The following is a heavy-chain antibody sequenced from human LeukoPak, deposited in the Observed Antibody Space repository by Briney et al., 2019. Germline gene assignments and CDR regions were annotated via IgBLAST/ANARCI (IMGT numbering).Heavy chain of an antibody. CDR1: GGSINSTRYY. D-gene: IGHD4-11*01. V-gene: IGHV4-39*01. J-gene: IGHJ6*03. CDR3: ATGSMTTRYYYYFYMDV. CDR2: IYYSGDT. Sequence: SETLSLTCTVSGGSINSTRYYWGWIRQPPGKGLEWIGSIYYSGDTHYNPSLRSRVTISVDTSKNQFSLKMNSITAADTSVYYCATGSMTTRYYYYFYMDVWGKGTTVTVSS.